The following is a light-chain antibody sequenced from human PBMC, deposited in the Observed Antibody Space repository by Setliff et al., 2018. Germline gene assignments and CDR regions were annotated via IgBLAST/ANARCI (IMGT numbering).Light chain of an antibody. CDR1: SSDVGGYNY. CDR3: SSYTSSNTYVI. CDR2: DVS. V-gene: IGLV2-14*03. Sequence: ALAQPPSASGSPGQSVTISCTGTSSDVGGYNYVSWYQQHPGKAPTLMIYDVSKRPSGVSNRFSGSKSGNTASLTISGLQAEDEADYYCSSYTSSNTYVIFGGGTK. J-gene: IGLJ2*01.